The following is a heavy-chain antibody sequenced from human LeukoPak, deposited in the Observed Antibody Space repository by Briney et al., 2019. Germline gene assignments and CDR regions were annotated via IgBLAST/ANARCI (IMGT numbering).Heavy chain of an antibody. CDR2: IKPDGSAQ. CDR1: GFTFSSNW. D-gene: IGHD6-19*01. V-gene: IGHV3-7*03. CDR3: AKDNRRHYTSGPNPDSLH. J-gene: IGHJ4*02. Sequence: PGGSLRLSCATSGFTFSSNWMSWVRHVPGRGLDWVANIKPDGSAQYCAASVKGRFTISRDNAKNSLYLQMNSLRVEDTAFYYCAKDNRRHYTSGPNPDSLHWGQGALVTVSS.